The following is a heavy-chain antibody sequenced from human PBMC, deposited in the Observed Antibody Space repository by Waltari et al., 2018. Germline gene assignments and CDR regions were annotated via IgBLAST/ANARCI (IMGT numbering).Heavy chain of an antibody. J-gene: IGHJ4*02. CDR1: GGSFSGYY. CDR2: INHSGST. D-gene: IGHD1-7*01. Sequence: QVQLQQWGAGLLKPSETLSLTCAVYGGSFSGYYWSWIRQPPGKGLEGIGEINHSGSTNHNPSLKSRVTISVDTSKNQFSLKLSSVTAADTAVYYCARRGRMAGTTNYWGQGTLVTVSS. CDR3: ARRGRMAGTTNY. V-gene: IGHV4-34*01.